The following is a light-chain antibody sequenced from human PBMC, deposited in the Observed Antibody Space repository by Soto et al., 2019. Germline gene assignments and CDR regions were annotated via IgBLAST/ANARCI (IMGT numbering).Light chain of an antibody. J-gene: IGLJ1*01. V-gene: IGLV2-11*01. CDR1: SSDVGGYNY. CDR3: CSFAGSYTYV. CDR2: DVT. Sequence: QSVLTQPRSVSGSPGQSVTISCTGTSSDVGGYNYVSWYQQHPGKAPKLMIYDVTKRPSGVPDRFSGSKSDNTASLTISGLQAEDEADYYCCSFAGSYTYVFGTETKVTVL.